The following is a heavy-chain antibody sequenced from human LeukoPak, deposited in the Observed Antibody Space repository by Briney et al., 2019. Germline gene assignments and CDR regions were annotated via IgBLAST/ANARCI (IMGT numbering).Heavy chain of an antibody. CDR1: GVSFSGYY. Sequence: SETLSLTCAVYGVSFSGYYWSWIRQPPGKGLEWIGEINHSGSTNYNPSLKSRVTISVDKSKNQFSLKLSSVTAADTAVYYCARVATYYYDSSGYDPYWFDPWGQGTLVTVSS. J-gene: IGHJ5*02. V-gene: IGHV4-34*01. CDR3: ARVATYYYDSSGYDPYWFDP. CDR2: INHSGST. D-gene: IGHD3-22*01.